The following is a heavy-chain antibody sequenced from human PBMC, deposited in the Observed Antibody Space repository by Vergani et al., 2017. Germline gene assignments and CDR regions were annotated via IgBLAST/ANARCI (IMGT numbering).Heavy chain of an antibody. CDR2: IYSGGST. CDR3: AKGPYIVVVPAADGGFFDY. J-gene: IGHJ4*02. V-gene: IGHV3-66*01. CDR1: GFTVSSNY. D-gene: IGHD2-2*01. Sequence: EVQLVESGGGLVQPGGSLRLSCAASGFTVSSNYMSWVRQAPGKGLEWVSVIYSGGSTYYADSVKGRFTISRDNSKNTLYLQMNSLRAEDTAVYYCAKGPYIVVVPAADGGFFDYWGQGTLVTVSS.